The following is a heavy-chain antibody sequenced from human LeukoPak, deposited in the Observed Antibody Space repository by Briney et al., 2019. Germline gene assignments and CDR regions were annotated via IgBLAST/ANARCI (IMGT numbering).Heavy chain of an antibody. D-gene: IGHD3-3*01. CDR1: GFTFSSYA. CDR3: ARGTIFGVVISRYYNYMDV. CDR2: ISGSGGST. V-gene: IGHV3-23*01. Sequence: GGSLRLSCAAFGFTFSSYAMSWVRQAPGKGLEWVSAISGSGGSTYYADPATGRFTISRENSKKTLYLQMNSLRAEDTAVYYCARGTIFGVVISRYYNYMDVWGKGTTVTVSS. J-gene: IGHJ6*03.